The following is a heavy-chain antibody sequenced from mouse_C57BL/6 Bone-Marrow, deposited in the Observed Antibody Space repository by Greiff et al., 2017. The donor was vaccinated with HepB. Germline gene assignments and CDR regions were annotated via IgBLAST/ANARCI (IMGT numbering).Heavy chain of an antibody. Sequence: VKLQESGAELARPGASVKLSCKASGYTFTSYGISWVKQRTGQGLEWIGEIYPRSGNTYYNEKFKGKATLTADKSSSTAYMELRSLTSEDSAVYFCARGELGGAMDYWGQGTSVTVSS. CDR2: IYPRSGNT. J-gene: IGHJ4*01. CDR1: GYTFTSYG. D-gene: IGHD4-1*01. V-gene: IGHV1-81*01. CDR3: ARGELGGAMDY.